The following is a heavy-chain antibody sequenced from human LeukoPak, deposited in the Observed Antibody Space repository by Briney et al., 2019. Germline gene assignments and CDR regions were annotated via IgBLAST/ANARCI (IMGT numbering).Heavy chain of an antibody. CDR2: LSPLLTT. Sequence: SVRVSCKASGGNIDNFAISWVRQAPGQGLEWMGGLSPLLTTYAQKFRGRVTISADESTNTVYMDLSTLTSEDTAVYFCARDREVAARPGGWFDPWGQGTQVTVSS. CDR1: GGNIDNFA. J-gene: IGHJ5*02. V-gene: IGHV1-69*01. CDR3: ARDREVAARPGGWFDP. D-gene: IGHD6-6*01.